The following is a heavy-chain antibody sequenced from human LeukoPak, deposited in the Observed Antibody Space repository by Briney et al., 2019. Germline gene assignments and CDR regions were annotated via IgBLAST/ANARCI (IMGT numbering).Heavy chain of an antibody. CDR2: INPNSGGT. V-gene: IGHV1-2*02. D-gene: IGHD3-9*01. CDR3: ARDRYDILTGYLMYFDY. J-gene: IGHJ4*02. Sequence: ASVKVSCKASGYTFTGYYMHWVRQAPGQGLEWMGWINPNSGGTNYAQKFQGRVTMTRDTSISTAYRELSRLRSDDTAVYYCARDRYDILTGYLMYFDYWGQGTLVTVSS. CDR1: GYTFTGYY.